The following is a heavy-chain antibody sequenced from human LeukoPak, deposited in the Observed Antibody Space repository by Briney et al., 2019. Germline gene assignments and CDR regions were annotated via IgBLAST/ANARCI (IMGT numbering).Heavy chain of an antibody. V-gene: IGHV3-11*06. CDR1: GFTFSDYY. D-gene: IGHD5-12*01. J-gene: IGHJ4*02. CDR3: ARDRSSYEYYFDH. CDR2: ISSSSSYT. Sequence: PGGSLRLSCAASGFTFSDYYMSWIRQAPGKGLEWVSYISSSSSYTNYADSVKGRFTISRDNAKNTLYLQMNSLRAEDTAMFYCARDRSSYEYYFDHWGQGTLVTVSS.